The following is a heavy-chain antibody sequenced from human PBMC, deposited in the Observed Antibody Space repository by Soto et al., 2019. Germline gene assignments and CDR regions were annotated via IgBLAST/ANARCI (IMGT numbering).Heavy chain of an antibody. Sequence: GGSLRLSCAASGFTFSSYAMHWVRQAPGKGLEWVAVISYDGSNKYYADSVKGRFTISRDNSKNMLYLQMNSLRAEDTAVYYCAKGVPGIAVAGTGYFQHWGQGTLVTVSS. D-gene: IGHD6-19*01. CDR3: AKGVPGIAVAGTGYFQH. CDR1: GFTFSSYA. V-gene: IGHV3-30-3*01. CDR2: ISYDGSNK. J-gene: IGHJ1*01.